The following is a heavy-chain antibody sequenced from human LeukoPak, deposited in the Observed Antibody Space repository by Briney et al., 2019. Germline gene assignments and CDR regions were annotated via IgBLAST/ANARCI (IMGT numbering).Heavy chain of an antibody. J-gene: IGHJ4*02. CDR1: GFTFSSYG. Sequence: GGSLRLSCAASGFTFSSYGMHWVRQAPGKGLEWVAVISYDGSNKYYADSVKGRFTISRDNSKNTLYLQMNSLRAEDTAVYYCAKGLGDSSALNVDYWGQGTLVTVSS. CDR2: ISYDGSNK. CDR3: AKGLGDSSALNVDY. D-gene: IGHD3-22*01. V-gene: IGHV3-30*18.